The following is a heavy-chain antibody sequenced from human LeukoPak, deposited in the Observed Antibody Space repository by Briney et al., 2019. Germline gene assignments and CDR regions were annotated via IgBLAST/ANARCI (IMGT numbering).Heavy chain of an antibody. CDR1: GFTFDDCG. J-gene: IGHJ4*02. Sequence: GGSLRLSCAASGFTFDDCGMHWVRQAPGKGLEWVAGISSNSGSIGYADPVGGRFTIFRDNAKNSVYLQMNSLRAEDTALYYCAKGNPDWSIGYWGQGTLVTVSA. CDR3: AKGNPDWSIGY. V-gene: IGHV3-9*01. CDR2: ISSNSGSI. D-gene: IGHD3-9*01.